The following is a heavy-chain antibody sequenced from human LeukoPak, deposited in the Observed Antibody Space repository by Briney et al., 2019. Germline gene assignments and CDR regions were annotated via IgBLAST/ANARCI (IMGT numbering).Heavy chain of an antibody. CDR1: EFSFGSNY. CDR3: ARHGIAGYLDY. CDR2: IYSGGST. D-gene: IGHD6-13*01. V-gene: IGHV3-66*04. J-gene: IGHJ4*02. Sequence: GGSLRLSCAASEFSFGSNYMTWVRQAPGKGLEWVSLIYSGGSTYYLDSVKGRFTISRDNSKNTLYLQMNSLRAEDTAVYYCARHGIAGYLDYWGQGTLVTVSS.